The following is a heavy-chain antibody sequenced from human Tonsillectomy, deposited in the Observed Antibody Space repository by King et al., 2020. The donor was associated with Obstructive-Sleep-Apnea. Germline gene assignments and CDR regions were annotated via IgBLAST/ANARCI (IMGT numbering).Heavy chain of an antibody. CDR1: GYSISSGYY. Sequence: VQLQESGPGLVKPSETLSLTCTVSGYSISSGYYWGWIRQPPGKGLEWIGSIYHSGSTYYNPSLKSRVTISVDTSKNQFSLKLSSVTAADTAVYYCARVEAAEGYYYYSGMDVWGQGTTVTVSS. J-gene: IGHJ6*02. D-gene: IGHD6-13*01. CDR3: ARVEAAEGYYYYSGMDV. V-gene: IGHV4-38-2*02. CDR2: IYHSGST.